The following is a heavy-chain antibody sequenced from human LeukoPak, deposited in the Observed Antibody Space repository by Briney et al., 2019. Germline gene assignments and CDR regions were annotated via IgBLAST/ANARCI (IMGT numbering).Heavy chain of an antibody. CDR3: TRTILGYYYDSSGYWFDY. CDR1: GFTFGDYA. J-gene: IGHJ4*02. D-gene: IGHD3-22*01. V-gene: IGHV3-49*04. CDR2: IRGKAYGGTT. Sequence: PGGSLRLSCTASGFTFGDYAMSWVRQAPGKGLEWVGFIRGKAYGGTTEYAASVKGRFTISRDDSKSIAYLQMNSLKTEDTAVYYCTRTILGYYYDSSGYWFDYWGQGTLVTVSS.